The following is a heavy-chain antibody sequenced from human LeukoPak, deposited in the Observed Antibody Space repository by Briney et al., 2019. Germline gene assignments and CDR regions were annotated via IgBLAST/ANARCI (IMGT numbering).Heavy chain of an antibody. J-gene: IGHJ3*02. CDR1: GLIFRNSW. CDR2: TNEDESDK. D-gene: IGHD2-8*01. CDR3: ARGVNRAYDI. V-gene: IGHV3-7*01. Sequence: GQSLRLSCAAAGLIFRNSWMAWVRQDAGEWLEWLALTNEDESDKYYVDSVKGRFTISRDNDKNSLFLQMNSLRDEDTAMYYCARGVNRAYDIWGQGTMVTVSS.